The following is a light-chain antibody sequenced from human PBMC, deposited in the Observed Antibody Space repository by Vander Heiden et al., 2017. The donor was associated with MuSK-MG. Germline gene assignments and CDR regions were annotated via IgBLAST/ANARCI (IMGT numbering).Light chain of an antibody. CDR1: QSISTY. CDR2: IAS. J-gene: IGKJ2*01. Sequence: DIQMTQSPSSLSASVGDRVTITCRASQSISTYVNWYQQKPGKAPELLIYIASNLQSGVPSRFSGSGSGTHFTLTISSLQPEDFATYYCQQSYSTPPSTFGQGTKVEIK. V-gene: IGKV1-39*01. CDR3: QQSYSTPPST.